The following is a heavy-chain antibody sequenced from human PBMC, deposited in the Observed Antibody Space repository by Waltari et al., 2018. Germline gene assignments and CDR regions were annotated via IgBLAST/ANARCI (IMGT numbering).Heavy chain of an antibody. V-gene: IGHV1-69*13. J-gene: IGHJ6*03. CDR3: ARSSPYCSSTSCYTGGYYYYYMDV. CDR2: IIPIFGTA. CDR1: GGTFSSYA. Sequence: QVQLVQSGAEVKKPGSSVKVSCKASGGTFSSYAISWVRQAPGQGLEWMGRIIPIFGTANYAQKFQGRVTITADKSTSTAYMELSSLRSEDTAVYYCARSSPYCSSTSCYTGGYYYYYMDVWGKGTTVTISS. D-gene: IGHD2-2*02.